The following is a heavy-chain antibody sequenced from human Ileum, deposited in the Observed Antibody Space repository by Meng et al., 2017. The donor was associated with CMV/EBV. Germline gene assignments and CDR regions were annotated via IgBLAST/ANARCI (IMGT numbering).Heavy chain of an antibody. D-gene: IGHD3-3*01. CDR3: AKFPNYDFWSGPGYFDY. CDR2: ISGSGGST. CDR1: GFRFSRNW. V-gene: IGHV3-23*01. Sequence: GGSLRLSCAASGFRFSRNWMSWVRQAPGKGLEWVSAISGSGGSTYYADSVKGRFTISRDNSKNTLYLQMNSLRAEDTAVYYCAKFPNYDFWSGPGYFDYWGQGTLVTVSS. J-gene: IGHJ4*02.